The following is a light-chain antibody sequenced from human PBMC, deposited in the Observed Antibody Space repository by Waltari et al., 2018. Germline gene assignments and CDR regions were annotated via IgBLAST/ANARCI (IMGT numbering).Light chain of an antibody. CDR2: WAS. CDR1: QSVLYSSNNKNY. J-gene: IGKJ5*01. V-gene: IGKV4-1*01. CDR3: QQYYNIPIT. Sequence: DIEMTQSPDSLAVSLGERATTNCKSSQSVLYSSNNKNYVAWYQQKPGQPPKLLIYWASIRESGVPDRFSGSGSGTDFTLTISSLQAEDVAVYYCQQYYNIPITFGQGTRLEIK.